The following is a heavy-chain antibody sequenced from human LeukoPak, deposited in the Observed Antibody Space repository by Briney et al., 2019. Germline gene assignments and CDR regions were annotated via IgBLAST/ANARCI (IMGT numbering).Heavy chain of an antibody. J-gene: IGHJ6*03. V-gene: IGHV4-4*07. Sequence: PSETLSLTCTVSGGFISSYYWSWIRQPAGKGLEWIGRIYTSGSTNYNPSLKSRVTMSVDTSKNQFSLKLSSVTAADTAVYYCARISTVTTSRAYYYYYYMDVWGKGTTVTVSS. CDR1: GGFISSYY. CDR2: IYTSGST. D-gene: IGHD4-17*01. CDR3: ARISTVTTSRAYYYYYYMDV.